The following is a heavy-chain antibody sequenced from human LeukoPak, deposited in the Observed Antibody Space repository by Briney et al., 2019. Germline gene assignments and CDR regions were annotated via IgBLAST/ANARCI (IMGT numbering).Heavy chain of an antibody. J-gene: IGHJ4*02. Sequence: GGSLRLSCAASGFTFSSYAMSWVRQAPGKGLEWVSAISGSGGSTYYADTVKGRFTISRDNSKNTLYLQMNSLRAEDTAVYYCAKSVRTVVVPAATPPLDYWGQGTLVTVSS. D-gene: IGHD2-2*01. CDR3: AKSVRTVVVPAATPPLDY. CDR1: GFTFSSYA. CDR2: ISGSGGST. V-gene: IGHV3-23*01.